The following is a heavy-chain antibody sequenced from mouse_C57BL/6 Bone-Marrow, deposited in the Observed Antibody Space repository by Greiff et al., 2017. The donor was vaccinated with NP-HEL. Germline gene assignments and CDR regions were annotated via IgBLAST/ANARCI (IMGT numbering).Heavy chain of an antibody. D-gene: IGHD2-3*01. J-gene: IGHJ3*01. V-gene: IGHV1-55*01. CDR2: IYPGSGST. CDR1: GYTFTSYW. Sequence: QVQLQQPGAELVKPGASVKMSCKASGYTFTSYWITWVQQRPGQGLEWIGVIYPGSGSTNYTEMFKSKAPLTVDTSSSTAYIQLSSLTSEDSAVYYCASDYDGHYPFAYWGQGTLVTVSA. CDR3: ASDYDGHYPFAY.